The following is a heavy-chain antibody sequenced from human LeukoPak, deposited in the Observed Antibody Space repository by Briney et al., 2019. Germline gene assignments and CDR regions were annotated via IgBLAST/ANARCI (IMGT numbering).Heavy chain of an antibody. V-gene: IGHV3-11*01. CDR2: ISSSGSTI. CDR3: RGSSPHPKVRYFDY. Sequence: GGSLRLSCAASGFTFSDYYMSWIRQAPGKGLEWVSYISSSGSTIYYADSVKGRFTISRDNAKNSLYLQMNSLRAEDTAVYYCRGSSPHPKVRYFDYWGQGTLVTVSS. J-gene: IGHJ4*02. CDR1: GFTFSDYY. D-gene: IGHD3-16*01.